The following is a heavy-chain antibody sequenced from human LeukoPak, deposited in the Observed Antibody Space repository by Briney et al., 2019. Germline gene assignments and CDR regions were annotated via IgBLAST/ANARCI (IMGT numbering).Heavy chain of an antibody. CDR1: GFTFSSYG. D-gene: IGHD3-22*01. J-gene: IGHJ4*02. CDR2: IRYDGSNK. Sequence: GGSLRLSCAASGFTFSSYGMHWVRQAPGKGLEWVAFIRYDGSNKYYADSVKGRFTISRDNAKNSLSLQMISLRAEDTALYYCAKGTYSSGYYFIDYWGQVTLVTVSS. V-gene: IGHV3-30*02. CDR3: AKGTYSSGYYFIDY.